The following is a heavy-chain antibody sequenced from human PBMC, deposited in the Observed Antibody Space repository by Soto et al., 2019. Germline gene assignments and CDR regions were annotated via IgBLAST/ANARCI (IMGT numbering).Heavy chain of an antibody. J-gene: IGHJ1*01. CDR1: GGSVSYNSYY. V-gene: IGHV4-39*01. CDR2: IFYTGTT. D-gene: IGHD3-10*01. CDR3: ARLVRVAPDAHV. Sequence: PPETLSLTCSVSGGSVSYNSYYWGWIRQPPGKGLEWVGGIFYTGTTYYNPSLKDRLSISVDTSKNSFSLNLTSVTAADTAVYFCARLVRVAPDAHVWGQGALVYVA.